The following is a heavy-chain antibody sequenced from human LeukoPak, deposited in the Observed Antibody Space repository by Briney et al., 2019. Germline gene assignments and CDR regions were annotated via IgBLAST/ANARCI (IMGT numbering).Heavy chain of an antibody. J-gene: IGHJ4*02. CDR2: IKQDGSEK. V-gene: IGHV3-7*01. Sequence: PGVSLRLSCAASGFAFNNFGMSWVRQAPGKGLEWVANIKQDGSEKYYVDSVKGRFTISRGNAKNSLYLQMNSLRAEDTAVYYCARGQQFYYYGSGSSIPVDYWGQGTLVPVSS. CDR3: ARGQQFYYYGSGSSIPVDY. CDR1: GFAFNNFG. D-gene: IGHD3-10*01.